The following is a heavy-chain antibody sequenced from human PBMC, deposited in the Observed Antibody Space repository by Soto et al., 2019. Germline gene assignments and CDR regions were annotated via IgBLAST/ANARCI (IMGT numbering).Heavy chain of an antibody. J-gene: IGHJ6*02. CDR3: ASTRGCSGGSCSGHAGYYYYGMDV. CDR2: IDPSDSYT. Sequence: PGESLKISCKGSGYSFTSYWISWVRQMPGKGLEWMGRIDPSDSYTNYSPSFQGHVTISADKSISTAYLQWSSLKASDTAMYYCASTRGCSGGSCSGHAGYYYYGMDVWGQGTTVTVSS. CDR1: GYSFTSYW. V-gene: IGHV5-10-1*01. D-gene: IGHD2-15*01.